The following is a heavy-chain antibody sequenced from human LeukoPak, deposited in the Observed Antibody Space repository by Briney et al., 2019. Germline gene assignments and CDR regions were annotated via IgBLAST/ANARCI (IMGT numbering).Heavy chain of an antibody. J-gene: IGHJ4*02. CDR2: IKSKTDGGTT. Sequence: TTGGSLRLSCAASGFTFSNAWMSWVRQAPGKGLEWVGRIKSKTDGGTTEYAAPVKGRFTIPRDDSKNTLFLQMNSLKTEDTAVYYCPTDVGSDSSGYYDFDHWGQGTLVTVSS. V-gene: IGHV3-15*01. D-gene: IGHD3-22*01. CDR3: PTDVGSDSSGYYDFDH. CDR1: GFTFSNAW.